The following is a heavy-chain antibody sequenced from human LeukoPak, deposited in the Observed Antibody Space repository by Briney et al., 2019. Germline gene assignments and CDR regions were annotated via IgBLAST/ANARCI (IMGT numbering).Heavy chain of an antibody. CDR2: ISSGSSNL. V-gene: IGHV3-48*04. CDR3: AKDRTLH. Sequence: PGGSLRLSCAASGFTFSSYSMNWVRQAPGKGLEWVSYISSGSSNLYYADSVKGRFTISRDNAKNTLYLQMNSLRAEDTAVYYCAKDRTLHWGQGTLVTVSS. D-gene: IGHD2-2*01. CDR1: GFTFSSYS. J-gene: IGHJ4*02.